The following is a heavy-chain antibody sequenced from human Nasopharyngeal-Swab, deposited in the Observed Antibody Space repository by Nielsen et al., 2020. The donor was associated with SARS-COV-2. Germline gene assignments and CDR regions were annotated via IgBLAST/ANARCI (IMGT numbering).Heavy chain of an antibody. V-gene: IGHV4-39*01. D-gene: IGHD3-22*01. CDR1: GGSISSSSYY. Sequence: ETLSLPCTVSGGSISSSSYYWGWIRQPPGKGLEWIGSIYYSGSTYYNPSLKSRVTISVDTPKNQFSLKLSSVTAADTAVYYCASRTSLFYDSSGYYGNWFDPWGQGTLVTVSS. J-gene: IGHJ5*02. CDR3: ASRTSLFYDSSGYYGNWFDP. CDR2: IYYSGST.